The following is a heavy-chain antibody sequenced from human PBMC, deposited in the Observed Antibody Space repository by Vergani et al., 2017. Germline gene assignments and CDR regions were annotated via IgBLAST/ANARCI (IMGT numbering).Heavy chain of an antibody. Sequence: QVQLVQSGAEVKKPGASVKVSCKASGYTFTSYAMHWVRQAPGQRLEWMGWINTGNGNTKESQKFQGRVTITRDTSASTAYMELSSLRSEDTAVYYCAREAVPLYNWFDPWGQGTLVTVSS. V-gene: IGHV1-3*04. D-gene: IGHD6-19*01. CDR2: INTGNGNT. CDR1: GYTFTSYA. J-gene: IGHJ5*02. CDR3: AREAVPLYNWFDP.